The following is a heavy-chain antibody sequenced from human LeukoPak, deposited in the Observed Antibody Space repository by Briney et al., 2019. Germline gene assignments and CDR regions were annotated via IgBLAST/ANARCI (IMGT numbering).Heavy chain of an antibody. CDR2: MKLDGSEE. V-gene: IGHV3-7*01. CDR1: GFTFRSYW. D-gene: IGHD2-15*01. Sequence: GGSLRLSCAASGFTFRSYWMSWVRQAPGKGLEWVANMKLDGSEEYYVDSVKSRFTISSDNAKNSLYLQMNSLRVDDTAAYYCARWARYCSSGSCYSWFDPWGQGTLVTVSS. CDR3: ARWARYCSSGSCYSWFDP. J-gene: IGHJ5*02.